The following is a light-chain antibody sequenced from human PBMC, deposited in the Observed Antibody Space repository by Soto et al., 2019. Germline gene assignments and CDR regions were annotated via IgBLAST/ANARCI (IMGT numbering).Light chain of an antibody. V-gene: IGLV2-14*01. CDR3: CSYAGSSTPYV. CDR1: SSDVGGYNY. Sequence: QSALTQPASVSGSPGQSITISCTGTSSDVGGYNYVSWYQQHPGKAPKPMIYDVSNRPSGVSNRLSGSKSGNTASLTISGLQAEDEADYYCCSYAGSSTPYVFGTGTEVTVL. J-gene: IGLJ1*01. CDR2: DVS.